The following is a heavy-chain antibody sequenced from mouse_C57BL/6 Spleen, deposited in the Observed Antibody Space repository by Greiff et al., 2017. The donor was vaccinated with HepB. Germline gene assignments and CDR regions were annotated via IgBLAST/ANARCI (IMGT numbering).Heavy chain of an antibody. J-gene: IGHJ2*01. CDR1: GYTFTSYW. V-gene: IGHV1-64*01. Sequence: QVQLQQPGAELVKPGASVKLSCKASGYTFTSYWMHWVKQRPGQGLEWIGMIHPNSGSTNYNEKFKSKSTLTVDKSSSTAYMQLSSLTSEDSAVYYCARDDGYYFDYWGQGTTLTVSS. D-gene: IGHD2-3*01. CDR3: ARDDGYYFDY. CDR2: IHPNSGST.